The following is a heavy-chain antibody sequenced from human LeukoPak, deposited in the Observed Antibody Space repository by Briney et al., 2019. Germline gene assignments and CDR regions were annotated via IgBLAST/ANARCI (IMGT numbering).Heavy chain of an antibody. D-gene: IGHD5-18*01. J-gene: IGHJ4*02. CDR3: ARGRRGYSYGPVLNY. V-gene: IGHV4-34*01. Sequence: AETLSLTCAVYGGSFSGYYWSWIRQPPGKGLEWIGEINHSGSTNYNPSLKSRLTISVDTSKNHFSLKLIAVTAADTDVYYCARGRRGYSYGPVLNYWGQGTLVTVSS. CDR1: GGSFSGYY. CDR2: INHSGST.